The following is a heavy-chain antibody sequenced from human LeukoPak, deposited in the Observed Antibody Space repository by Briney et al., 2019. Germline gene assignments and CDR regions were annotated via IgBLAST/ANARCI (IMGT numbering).Heavy chain of an antibody. Sequence: PGGSLRLSCAASGFTFRSYSMNWVRQAPGQGLEWVSSISSSNSLIYYADSVKGRFTISRDNSKNSLYLQMNSLRAEDTAVYYCARVPGDHWGQGTLVTVSS. D-gene: IGHD3-10*01. V-gene: IGHV3-21*01. CDR2: ISSSNSLI. J-gene: IGHJ4*02. CDR1: GFTFRSYS. CDR3: ARVPGDH.